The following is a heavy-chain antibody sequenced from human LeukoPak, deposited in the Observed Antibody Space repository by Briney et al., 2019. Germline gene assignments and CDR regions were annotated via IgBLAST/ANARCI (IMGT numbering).Heavy chain of an antibody. CDR1: GFTVSSNY. J-gene: IGHJ6*04. V-gene: IGHV3-53*01. CDR2: IYSGGST. Sequence: GGSLRLSCAASGFTVSSNYMSWVRQAPGKGLEWVSVIYSGGSTYYADSVKGRFTISRDNSKNTLYLQMNSLRAEDTAVYYCARRPSGYCSGGSCYSYYYGMDVGGKGPRVTVSS. CDR3: ARRPSGYCSGGSCYSYYYGMDV. D-gene: IGHD2-15*01.